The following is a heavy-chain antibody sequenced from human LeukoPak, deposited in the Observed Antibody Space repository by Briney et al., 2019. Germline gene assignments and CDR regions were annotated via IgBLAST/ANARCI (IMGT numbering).Heavy chain of an antibody. J-gene: IGHJ5*02. Sequence: SETLSLTCTVSGGSINSYYWSWIRQPPGKGLEWIGEINHSGSTNYNPSLKSRVTISVDTSKNQFSLKLSSVTAADTAVYYCASSLGFDPWGQGTLVTVSS. CDR2: INHSGST. V-gene: IGHV4-34*01. CDR1: GGSINSYY. CDR3: ASSLGFDP.